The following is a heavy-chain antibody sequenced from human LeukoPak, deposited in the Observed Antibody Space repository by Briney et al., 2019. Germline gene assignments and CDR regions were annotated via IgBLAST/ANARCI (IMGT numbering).Heavy chain of an antibody. V-gene: IGHV3-23*01. Sequence: GGSLRLSCAASGFTFSSYAMSGVRQAPGKGLEWVSAISGSGGSTYYADSVKGRFTISRDNSKNTLFLQMNSLRAEDTAVYYCARLGRDGYFDYWGQGTLVTVSS. CDR3: ARLGRDGYFDY. CDR2: ISGSGGST. J-gene: IGHJ4*02. CDR1: GFTFSSYA. D-gene: IGHD5-24*01.